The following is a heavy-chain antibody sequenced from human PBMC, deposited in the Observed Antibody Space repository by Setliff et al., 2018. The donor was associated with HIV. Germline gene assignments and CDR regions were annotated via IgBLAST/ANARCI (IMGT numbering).Heavy chain of an antibody. CDR2: IYPDDSDA. J-gene: IGHJ4*02. CDR3: ARSPDY. CDR1: GYGFRNYW. Sequence: PGESLKISCQASGYGFRNYWIAWVRQMPGKGLEWMGVIYPDDSDARYSPSFQGQVTFSADRFINSAYLQWNTLKASDTAMYYCARSPDYWGQGTQVTVSS. V-gene: IGHV5-51*01.